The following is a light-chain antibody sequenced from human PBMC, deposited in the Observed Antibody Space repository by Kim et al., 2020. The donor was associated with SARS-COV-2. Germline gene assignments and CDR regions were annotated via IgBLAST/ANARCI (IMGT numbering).Light chain of an antibody. CDR2: GAS. CDR1: QSVSSSY. J-gene: IGKJ2*01. CDR3: QQYGSSPLYT. V-gene: IGKV3-20*01. Sequence: EIVLTQSPGTLSLSPGERATLSCRASQSVSSSYLAWYQQKPGQAPRLIIYGASRRATGIPDRFSGSGSGTDFTLTISRLEPEDFAVYYCQQYGSSPLYTFGQGTKLEI.